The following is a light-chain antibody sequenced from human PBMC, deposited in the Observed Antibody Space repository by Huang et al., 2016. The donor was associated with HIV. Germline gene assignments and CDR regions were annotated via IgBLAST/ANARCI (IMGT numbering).Light chain of an antibody. CDR2: TAS. V-gene: IGKV1-39*01. CDR1: QTISNY. CDR3: QQSYGTPRT. J-gene: IGKJ1*01. Sequence: DIQMTQSPSSLSASVGDRVTITCRASQTISNYLNWYQQKPGKAPKLLIYTASSSQSGVPSRFSGSGSGTDFTLTISSLQPEDFATYYCQQSYGTPRTFGQGTRVEVK.